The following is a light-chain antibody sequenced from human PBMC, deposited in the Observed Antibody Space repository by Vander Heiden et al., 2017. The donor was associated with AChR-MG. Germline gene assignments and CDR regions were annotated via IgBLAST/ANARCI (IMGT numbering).Light chain of an antibody. V-gene: IGLV2-14*01. CDR3: SSYTTRSTVI. Sequence: SVLTQPASVSGSPGQSVTISCTGTSSDIGDYNYVSWYQQSPGKAPKLRIYEVTNRPSGVSDRFSGSKSGNTASLTISGLQAEDEAYYYCSSYTTRSTVIFGGGTKLTVL. J-gene: IGLJ2*01. CDR1: SSDIGDYNY. CDR2: EVT.